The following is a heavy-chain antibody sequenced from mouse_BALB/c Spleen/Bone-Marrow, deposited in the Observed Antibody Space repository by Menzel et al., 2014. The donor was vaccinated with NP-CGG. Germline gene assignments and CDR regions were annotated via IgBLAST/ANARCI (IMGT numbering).Heavy chain of an antibody. CDR1: GYAFSSYR. CDR3: ARWLPAMDY. CDR2: IYPGDGDT. Sequence: VQLQQSGAELVRPGSSVKISCKASGYAFSSYRMSWVKQRPGQGLEWIGQIYPGDGDTNYNGKFKGKATLTADKSSSTAYMQLSSLTSEDSAVYFCARWLPAMDYWGQGTSVTVSS. J-gene: IGHJ4*01. V-gene: IGHV1-80*01. D-gene: IGHD2-2*01.